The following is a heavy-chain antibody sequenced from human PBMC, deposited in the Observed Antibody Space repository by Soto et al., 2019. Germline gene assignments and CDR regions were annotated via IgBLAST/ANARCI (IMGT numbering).Heavy chain of an antibody. CDR3: AMDLYGGSSRFDY. D-gene: IGHD2-15*01. CDR2: ISSDGLNK. V-gene: IGHV3-30*03. Sequence: QVQLVESGGGAVQPGRSLRLSCAASGFTFSNNGIHWVRQAPGKGLEWVAVISSDGLNKYYADSVKGRFTISRDNSKNTLFLQMNSLRVEAMAVYYCAMDLYGGSSRFDYWGQGTGVTVSS. CDR1: GFTFSNNG. J-gene: IGHJ4*02.